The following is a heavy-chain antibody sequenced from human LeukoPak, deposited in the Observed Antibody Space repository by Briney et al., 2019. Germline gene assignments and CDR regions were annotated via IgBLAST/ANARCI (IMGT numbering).Heavy chain of an antibody. CDR1: GFTFSNYA. CDR3: TRTRGCSSTSCYADY. Sequence: GGSLRLSGAASGFTFSNYAMTWVRQAPVKGLEWVSGISGSGDSTYYADSVKGRFTISRDNSKNTLYLQMNSLRAEDTALYYCTRTRGCSSTSCYADYWGQGTLVTVSS. CDR2: ISGSGDST. V-gene: IGHV3-23*01. J-gene: IGHJ4*02. D-gene: IGHD2-2*01.